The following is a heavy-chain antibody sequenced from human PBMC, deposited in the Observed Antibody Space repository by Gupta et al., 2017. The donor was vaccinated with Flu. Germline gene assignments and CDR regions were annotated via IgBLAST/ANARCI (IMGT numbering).Heavy chain of an antibody. CDR3: SRKGGGHCSGGSCYSFDF. CDR2: IILVFGPA. J-gene: IGHJ4*02. Sequence: QVQLMQSGAEVKKPGSWVTVSCKAAGVTFSIYSINWVRPAPEQGLECMGGIILVFGPANYAQKFQGRVTITADESTSTAYMEISGLRSEDAALYYCSRKGGGHCSGGSCYSFDFWGQGTLVTVSS. V-gene: IGHV1-69*01. D-gene: IGHD2-15*01. CDR1: GVTFSIYS.